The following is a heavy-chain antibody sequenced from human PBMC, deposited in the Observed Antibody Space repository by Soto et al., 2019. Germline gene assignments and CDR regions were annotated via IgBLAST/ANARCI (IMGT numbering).Heavy chain of an antibody. Sequence: SETLSLTCTVSGGSISSYYWSWIRQPPGKGLEWIGYIYYSGSTNYNPSLKSRVTISVDTSKNQFSLKLSSVTAADTAVYYCARDESVDTVRVAPSDAFDIWGQGTMVTVSS. CDR1: GGSISSYY. V-gene: IGHV4-59*01. CDR3: ARDESVDTVRVAPSDAFDI. CDR2: IYYSGST. D-gene: IGHD5-18*01. J-gene: IGHJ3*02.